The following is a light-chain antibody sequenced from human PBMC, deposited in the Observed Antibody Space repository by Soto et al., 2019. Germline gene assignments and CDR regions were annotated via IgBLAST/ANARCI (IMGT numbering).Light chain of an antibody. CDR3: QKYSSVPV. CDR1: QGIRNF. Sequence: EIQMTQSPTSLSASVGDRVTITCRASQGIRNFVAWYQQKPGKAPKLLIYAASTLQSGVPSRFSGSGSGTDSALTLCSLQPEDVATYACQKYSSVPVFGPGTKVEIK. J-gene: IGKJ3*01. V-gene: IGKV1-27*01. CDR2: AAS.